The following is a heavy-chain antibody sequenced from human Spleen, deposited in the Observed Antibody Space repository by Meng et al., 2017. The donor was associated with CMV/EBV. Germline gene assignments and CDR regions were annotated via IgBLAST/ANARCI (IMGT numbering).Heavy chain of an antibody. V-gene: IGHV4-59*01. J-gene: IGHJ4*02. CDR3: ARDVAASYYFDY. D-gene: IGHD2-21*01. CDR1: GVSISSYW. Sequence: SETLSLTCTVSGVSISSYWWSWIRQSPGKGLEWIGYIHHSGTSNYNPSLKSRVTISVDTSKNQFSLKLSSVTAADTAVYYCARDVAASYYFDYWGQGTLVTVSS. CDR2: IHHSGTS.